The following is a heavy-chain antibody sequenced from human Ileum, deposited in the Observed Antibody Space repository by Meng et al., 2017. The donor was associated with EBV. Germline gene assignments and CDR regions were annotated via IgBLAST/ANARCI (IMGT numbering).Heavy chain of an antibody. J-gene: IGHJ4*02. CDR2: VYWDDDT. Sequence: QFTLKESAPTLVKPTQTLTLTCIFSGFSLNTSGVGVGWIRQPPGKALEWLALVYWDDDTRYSPSLERRLTITKDTSKNQVVLTMTNMDPLDTATYSCAHEEDWRIDYWGQGTLVTVSS. V-gene: IGHV2-5*02. CDR3: AHEEDWRIDY. CDR1: GFSLNTSGVG. D-gene: IGHD3/OR15-3a*01.